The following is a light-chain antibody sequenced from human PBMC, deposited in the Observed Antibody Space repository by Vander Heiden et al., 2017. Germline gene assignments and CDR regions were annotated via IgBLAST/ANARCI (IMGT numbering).Light chain of an antibody. V-gene: IGLV2-8*01. CDR2: EVS. CDR1: SSDIGTYNY. CDR3: SSYADTNVV. Sequence: QSALTQPPSASGSPGQSVTISCTGTSSDIGTYNYVPWYQQHPGKAPKLMIYEVSKRPSGVPDRFSGSKSGNTASLTVSGLQAEDEADYYCSSYADTNVVFGGGTKLTVL. J-gene: IGLJ2*01.